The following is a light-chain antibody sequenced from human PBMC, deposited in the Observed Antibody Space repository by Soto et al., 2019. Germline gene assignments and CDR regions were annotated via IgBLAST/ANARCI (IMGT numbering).Light chain of an antibody. Sequence: DIQMTQSPSSVSASVGDRVTITCRASQDITNYLVWYQQKPGKAPNLLIYSASSLQSGVPSKFSGSGSGTDFTLTISSLQPEDVATYYCQQTKSAPLTFGGGTKVEIK. CDR1: QDITNY. CDR3: QQTKSAPLT. CDR2: SAS. V-gene: IGKV1-12*01. J-gene: IGKJ4*01.